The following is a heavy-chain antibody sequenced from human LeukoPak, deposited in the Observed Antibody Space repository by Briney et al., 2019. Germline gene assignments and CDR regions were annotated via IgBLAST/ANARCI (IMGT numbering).Heavy chain of an antibody. J-gene: IGHJ6*02. CDR3: ARGTRSTSCYACYYYYGMDI. Sequence: SETLSLTCAVYGGSFSGYYWSWIRQPPGKGLEWIGETNHSGSTNYNPSLKSRVTISVDTSKNQFSLKLSSVTAADTAVYYCARGTRSTSCYACYYYYGMDIWGQGTTVTVSS. CDR2: TNHSGST. V-gene: IGHV4-34*01. CDR1: GGSFSGYY. D-gene: IGHD2-2*01.